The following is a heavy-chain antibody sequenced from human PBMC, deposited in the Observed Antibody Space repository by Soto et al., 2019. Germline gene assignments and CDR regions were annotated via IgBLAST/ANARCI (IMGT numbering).Heavy chain of an antibody. CDR1: GGSISSGDYY. CDR3: ARDISFGSGWYPEGFYFDY. D-gene: IGHD6-19*01. Sequence: SETLSLTCTVSGGSISSGDYYWSWIRQPPGKGLEWIGYIYYSGSTYYNPSLKSRVTISVDTSKNQFSLKLSSVTAADTAVYYCARDISFGSGWYPEGFYFDYWGQGTLVTVSS. V-gene: IGHV4-30-4*01. J-gene: IGHJ4*02. CDR2: IYYSGST.